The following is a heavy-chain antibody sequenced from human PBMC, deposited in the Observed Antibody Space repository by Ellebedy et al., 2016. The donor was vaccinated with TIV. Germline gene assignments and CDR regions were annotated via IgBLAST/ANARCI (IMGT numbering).Heavy chain of an antibody. Sequence: MPSETLSLTCSVSGGSISSYFWSWIRQPPGKGLEWIGHISYSVSTDYNPSLKSRVAISVDTSKNQLSLRLSSVTAADTAVYYCARYYASGWNYFDCWGQGTLVIVSS. CDR3: ARYYASGWNYFDC. CDR1: GGSISSYF. V-gene: IGHV4-59*08. J-gene: IGHJ4*02. CDR2: ISYSVST. D-gene: IGHD6-19*01.